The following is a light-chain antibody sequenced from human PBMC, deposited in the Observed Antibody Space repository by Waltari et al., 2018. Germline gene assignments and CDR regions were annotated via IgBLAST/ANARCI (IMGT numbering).Light chain of an antibody. J-gene: IGKJ1*01. CDR3: QHYLRLPVT. V-gene: IGKV3-20*01. CDR1: QSVNRA. CDR2: GIF. Sequence: ELVLTQSPGTLSLSPGERATLSCKASQSVNRALAWYQQKPGQAPRLLIYGIFDRAAGTPDRFSGRGSGTDFSLTISRLEPEDFAVYYCQHYLRLPVTFGQGTRVEVK.